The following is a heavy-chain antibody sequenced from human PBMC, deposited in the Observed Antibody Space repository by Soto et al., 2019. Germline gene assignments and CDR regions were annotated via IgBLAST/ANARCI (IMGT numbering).Heavy chain of an antibody. Sequence: ASVKVSCKVSGYTLTELSMHWVRQAPGKGLEWMGGFDPEDGETIYAQKFQGRVTMTEDTSTDTAYMELSSLRSEDTAVYYYATVSLGAAAGTRALDYWGQGTLVTVSS. J-gene: IGHJ4*02. D-gene: IGHD6-13*01. CDR2: FDPEDGET. V-gene: IGHV1-24*01. CDR3: ATVSLGAAAGTRALDY. CDR1: GYTLTELS.